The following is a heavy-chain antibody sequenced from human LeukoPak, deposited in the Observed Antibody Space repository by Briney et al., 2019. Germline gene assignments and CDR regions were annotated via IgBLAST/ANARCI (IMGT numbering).Heavy chain of an antibody. CDR2: IWYDGSNK. CDR1: GFTFSSYG. D-gene: IGHD3-22*01. V-gene: IGHV3-33*06. Sequence: GGSLRLSCAASGFTFSSYGMHWVRQAPGKGLEWVAVIWYDGSNKYYGDSVKGRFTISRDNSKNTLYLQMNSLRAEDTAVYYCAKDPTPRSGGHYYDSSGYSASDIWGQGTMVTVSS. J-gene: IGHJ3*02. CDR3: AKDPTPRSGGHYYDSSGYSASDI.